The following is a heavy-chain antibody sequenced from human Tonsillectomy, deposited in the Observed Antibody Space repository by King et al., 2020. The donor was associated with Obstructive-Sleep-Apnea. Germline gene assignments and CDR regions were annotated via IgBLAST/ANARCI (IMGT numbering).Heavy chain of an antibody. D-gene: IGHD4-17*01. Sequence: VQLVESGGGLGQPGGSLRLSCAASGFTFSNFWMSWVRQAPGKGLEWVANLNQDGSEKYYVDSVKGRFTISRDNAKNSLYLQMSSLRAEDTAVYYCASPSSAVTQGLFDYWGQGTLVTVSS. CDR3: ASPSSAVTQGLFDY. V-gene: IGHV3-7*03. J-gene: IGHJ4*02. CDR1: GFTFSNFW. CDR2: LNQDGSEK.